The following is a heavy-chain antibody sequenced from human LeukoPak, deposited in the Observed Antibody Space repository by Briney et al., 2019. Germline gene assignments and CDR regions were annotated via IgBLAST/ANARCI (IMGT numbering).Heavy chain of an antibody. CDR2: IYYSGST. V-gene: IGHV4-59*12. J-gene: IGHJ3*02. D-gene: IGHD1-1*01. Sequence: SETLSLTCTVSGGSISSYYWSWIRQPPGKGLEWIGYIYYSGSTNYNPSLKSRVTISVDTSKNQFSLKLSPVTAADTAVYYCARDGMEGTIPDSHAFDIWGQGTMVTVSS. CDR1: GGSISSYY. CDR3: ARDGMEGTIPDSHAFDI.